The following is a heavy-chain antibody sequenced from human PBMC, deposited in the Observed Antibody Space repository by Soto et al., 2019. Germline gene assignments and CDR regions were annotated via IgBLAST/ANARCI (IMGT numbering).Heavy chain of an antibody. CDR3: VSRQTTVPTQAYFDY. CDR1: GGSVTNSSYY. D-gene: IGHD4-17*01. Sequence: PSETLSLTCTVSGGSVTNSSYYWGWIRQSPGKGLEWIGSVYYRGRSYSKSSVKSRVTISVDTSKNRFSLSLNSVTASDTAVYFCVSRQTTVPTQAYFDYCGAGALVTVCS. CDR2: VYYRGRS. V-gene: IGHV4-39*01. J-gene: IGHJ4*02.